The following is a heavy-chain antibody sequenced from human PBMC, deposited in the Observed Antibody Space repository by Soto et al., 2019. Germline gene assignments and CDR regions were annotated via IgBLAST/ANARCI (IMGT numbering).Heavy chain of an antibody. CDR1: GYSFTSYW. Sequence: EVQLVQSGAEVKKPGESLKISCKGSGYSFTSYWIGWVRQMPGKGLELMGIIYPGDSDTRYSPSFQGQVTISADKSINTASLQGSTLTASDPAMYSGARSGEGQKQQPPKYSYGMDVWGQGTTVTVSS. V-gene: IGHV5-51*03. D-gene: IGHD6-13*01. J-gene: IGHJ6*02. CDR2: IYPGDSDT. CDR3: ARSGEGQKQQPPKYSYGMDV.